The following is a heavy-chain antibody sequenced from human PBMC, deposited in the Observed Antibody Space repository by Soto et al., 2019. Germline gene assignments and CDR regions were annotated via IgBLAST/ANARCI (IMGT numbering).Heavy chain of an antibody. J-gene: IGHJ4*02. D-gene: IGHD3-16*02. CDR2: ISSSSSTI. CDR3: ARDRNDYIWGSYRGDYFDY. V-gene: IGHV3-48*01. Sequence: GGSLRLSCVASGFTFSSYSMNWVRQAPGKGLEWVSYISSSSSTIYYADSVKGRFTISRDNAKNSLYLQMNSLRAEDTAVYYCARDRNDYIWGSYRGDYFDYWGQGTLVTVSS. CDR1: GFTFSSYS.